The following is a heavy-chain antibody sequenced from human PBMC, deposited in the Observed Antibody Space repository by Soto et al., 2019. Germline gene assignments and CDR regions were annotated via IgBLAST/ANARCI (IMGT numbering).Heavy chain of an antibody. CDR2: IWYDGSNK. V-gene: IGHV3-33*01. CDR1: GFTFSSYG. CDR3: ARVSYYDSSGPIDY. J-gene: IGHJ4*02. D-gene: IGHD3-22*01. Sequence: HPGGSLRLSCAASGFTFSSYGMHWVRQAPGKGLEWVAVIWYDGSNKYYADSVKGRFTISRDNSKNTLYLQMNSLRAEDTAVYYCARVSYYDSSGPIDYWGQGTLVTVSS.